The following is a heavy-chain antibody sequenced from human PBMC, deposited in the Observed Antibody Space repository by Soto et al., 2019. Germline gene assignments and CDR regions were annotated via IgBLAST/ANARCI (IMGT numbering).Heavy chain of an antibody. V-gene: IGHV3-48*01. Sequence: PGGSLSLSCAASGLTLSSYSMTWVRQAPGKGLEWVSYISSSISTIYYADSVKGRFTISRDNTKNSLYLQMNRLRAEDTSVYYCAKVNRRFIASPPDADYWGQGTLVTVSS. J-gene: IGHJ4*02. CDR3: AKVNRRFIASPPDADY. D-gene: IGHD6-6*01. CDR1: GLTLSSYS. CDR2: ISSSISTI.